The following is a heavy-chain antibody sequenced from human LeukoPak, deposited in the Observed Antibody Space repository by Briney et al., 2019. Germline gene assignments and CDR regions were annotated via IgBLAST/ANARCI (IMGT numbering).Heavy chain of an antibody. CDR1: GFTFSRYA. V-gene: IGHV3-30-3*01. J-gene: IGHJ4*02. CDR2: ISYDANIGSNK. D-gene: IGHD5-18*01. CDR3: AKDPDEGYSYGYFDY. Sequence: GGSLRLSCATSGFTFSRYAMHWVRQAPGKGLEWVALISYDANIGSNKYYADSVKGRFTISRDNSKNTLYLQMNSLRAEDTAVYYCAKDPDEGYSYGYFDYWGQGTLVTVSS.